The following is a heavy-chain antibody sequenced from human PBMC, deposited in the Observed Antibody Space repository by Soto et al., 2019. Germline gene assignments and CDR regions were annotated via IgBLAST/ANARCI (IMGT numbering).Heavy chain of an antibody. CDR1: GFTFSIYG. Sequence: EVQLLESGGGLVQPGGSLRLSCAASGFTFSIYGMSWLRQAPGKGLEWVSTISGNGGDTYYADSVKGRFTISRDNSKNTLYLQMNSLRAEDTATYYCAFRGSGGPCRGCYFDYWGQGTLVTVSS. V-gene: IGHV3-23*01. CDR2: ISGNGGDT. J-gene: IGHJ4*02. D-gene: IGHD2-15*01. CDR3: AFRGSGGPCRGCYFDY.